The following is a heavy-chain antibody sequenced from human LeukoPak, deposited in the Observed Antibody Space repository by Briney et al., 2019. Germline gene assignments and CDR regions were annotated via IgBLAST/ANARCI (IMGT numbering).Heavy chain of an antibody. CDR2: INRDGSTT. CDR1: GFTFSNYW. D-gene: IGHD3-10*01. V-gene: IGHV3-74*03. J-gene: IGHJ4*02. CDR3: ARDKKSGESSEIDY. Sequence: PGGSLRLSCAASGFTFSNYWVHWVRQAPGKGLVWVSRINRDGSTTKYADSVKGRFTVSRDNAKNTLNLQMISLRAEDTAVYYCARDKKSGESSEIDYWGQGTLVTVSS.